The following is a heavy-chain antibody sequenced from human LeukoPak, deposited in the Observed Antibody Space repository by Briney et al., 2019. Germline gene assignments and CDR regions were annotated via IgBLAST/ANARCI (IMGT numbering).Heavy chain of an antibody. CDR2: ISGGGGGT. V-gene: IGHV3-23*01. CDR3: ARDPDTRDYFDY. D-gene: IGHD2-2*01. J-gene: IGHJ4*02. Sequence: GGSLRLSCAASGFTFSTYAMSWVRQAPGKGLEWVSAISGGGGGTYYADSVKGRFTISRDNSKNTLYLQMNSLRAYDTAVYYCARDPDTRDYFDYWGQGTLVTVSS. CDR1: GFTFSTYA.